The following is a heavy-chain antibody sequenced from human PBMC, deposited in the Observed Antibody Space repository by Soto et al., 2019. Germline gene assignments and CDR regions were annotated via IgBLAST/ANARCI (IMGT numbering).Heavy chain of an antibody. CDR2: ISAYNGNT. D-gene: IGHD6-13*01. CDR3: SRDWGYSSSWRTNYYFDY. CDR1: GYTFTSYG. J-gene: IGHJ4*02. V-gene: IGHV1-18*01. Sequence: QVQLVQSGAEVKKPGASVKVSCKASGYTFTSYGISWVRQAPGQGLEWMGWISAYNGNTNYAQKLQGRVTMTTDPSTSTAYMELRSLRSDDTAVYYCSRDWGYSSSWRTNYYFDYWGQGTLVTVSS.